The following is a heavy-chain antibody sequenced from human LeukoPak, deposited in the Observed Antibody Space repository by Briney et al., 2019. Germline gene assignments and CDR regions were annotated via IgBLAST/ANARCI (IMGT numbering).Heavy chain of an antibody. CDR2: ISSASGYV. V-gene: IGHV3-21*01. D-gene: IGHD3-22*01. J-gene: IGHJ4*02. CDR1: GFTFSSYS. Sequence: GGSLRLSCAASGFTFSSYSMNWVRQAPGEGLEWVSSISSASGYVKYADSVKGRFTISRDNAENSLYLQLNSLRVEDTAVYYCVGDRSMYDSSSWTHFDYWGQGALVAVSS. CDR3: VGDRSMYDSSSWTHFDY.